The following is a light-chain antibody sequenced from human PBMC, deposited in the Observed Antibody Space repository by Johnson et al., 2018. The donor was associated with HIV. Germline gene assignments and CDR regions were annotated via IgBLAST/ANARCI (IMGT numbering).Light chain of an antibody. J-gene: IGLJ1*01. CDR1: SSNIGNNY. CDR3: GTWDSSLSAS. CDR2: DNN. Sequence: QSVLTQPPSVSAAPGQKVTISCSGSSSNIGNNYVSWYQQLPGTAPKLLIYDNNKRPSGIPDRFSGSKSGTSATLGITGLQTGDEPDYYCGTWDSSLSASFGTGTKVTVL. V-gene: IGLV1-51*01.